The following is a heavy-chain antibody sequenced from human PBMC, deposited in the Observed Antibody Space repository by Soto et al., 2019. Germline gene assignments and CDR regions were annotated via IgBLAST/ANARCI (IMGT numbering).Heavy chain of an antibody. Sequence: EVQLLESGGGLVQPGGSLRLSYAASGLTFSSYAMTWVRQAPGKGLEWVSAMSGGGETTYYADSVKGRFIISRDNSKNTLYLHINSLRAEDTAAYYCAKWHTYYYDSRGYSGFDCWGRGTLVTVSS. CDR3: AKWHTYYYDSRGYSGFDC. CDR2: MSGGGETT. D-gene: IGHD3-22*01. J-gene: IGHJ4*02. V-gene: IGHV3-23*01. CDR1: GLTFSSYA.